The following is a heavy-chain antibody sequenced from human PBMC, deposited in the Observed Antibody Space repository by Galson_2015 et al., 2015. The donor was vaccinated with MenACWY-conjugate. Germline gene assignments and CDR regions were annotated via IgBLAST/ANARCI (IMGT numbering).Heavy chain of an antibody. CDR1: GFTFSAYH. V-gene: IGHV3-48*04. Sequence: SLRLSCAASGFTFSAYHMNWVRQAPGKGLEWISFISRSSDSIHYAGSFKGRFTIARDNTKNSLSLLMSSLRVEDTAVYYCLSSGAQPGHYWGQGTLVTVSS. D-gene: IGHD3-22*01. CDR2: ISRSSDSI. J-gene: IGHJ4*02. CDR3: LSSGAQPGHY.